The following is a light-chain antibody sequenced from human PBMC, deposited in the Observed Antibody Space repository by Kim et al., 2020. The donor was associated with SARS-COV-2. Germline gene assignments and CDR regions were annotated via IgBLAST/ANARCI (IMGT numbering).Light chain of an antibody. CDR1: KFGGEY. Sequence: VSQGQTPTITWCGSKFGGEYACWYQQRPGQSPVLVIYQDSTRPSGIPERFSGSNSGNTATLTISGTQAMDEADYYCQAWDSSTAVFGGGTQLTVL. CDR2: QDS. V-gene: IGLV3-1*01. J-gene: IGLJ3*02. CDR3: QAWDSSTAV.